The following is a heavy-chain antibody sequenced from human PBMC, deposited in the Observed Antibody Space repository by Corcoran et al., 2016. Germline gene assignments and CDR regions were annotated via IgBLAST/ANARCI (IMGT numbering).Heavy chain of an antibody. CDR1: GFSLNSNDMR. V-gene: IGHV2-70*04. D-gene: IGHD2-21*01. Sequence: QVTLKESGPALVKPTQTLTLTCTFSGFSLNSNDMRLGWIRQTPGKALEWLARIDWDDHKSYSTPLETRLSFSKDTSKNQVTLTVTNVDPVDTGTYYCARMGGGNSPFFDYWGRGTLVTVSS. CDR2: IDWDDHK. J-gene: IGHJ4*02. CDR3: ARMGGGNSPFFDY.